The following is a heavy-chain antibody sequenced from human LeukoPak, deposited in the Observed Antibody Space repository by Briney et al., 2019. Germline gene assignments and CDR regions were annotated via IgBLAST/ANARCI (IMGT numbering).Heavy chain of an antibody. V-gene: IGHV1-8*03. J-gene: IGHJ4*02. CDR2: INPNGGHT. D-gene: IGHD3-16*01. Sequence: GASVKVSCKASGYTFTSYDINWMRQAPGQEPEWMEWINPNGGHTGSAQKSQGRLTITRDTSISAAYMELTSLRSDDTAVYYCAREAGDPEPTLDYWGQGTLVTVSS. CDR1: GYTFTSYD. CDR3: AREAGDPEPTLDY.